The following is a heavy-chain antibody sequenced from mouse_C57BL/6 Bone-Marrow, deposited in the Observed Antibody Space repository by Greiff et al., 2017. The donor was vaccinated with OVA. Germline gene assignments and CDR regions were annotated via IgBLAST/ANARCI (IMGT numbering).Heavy chain of an antibody. CDR1: GYAFTNYL. V-gene: IGHV1-54*01. CDR3: ARFPYGNGGVYYAMDY. Sequence: VQLQQSGAELVRPGTSVKVSCKASGYAFTNYLIEWVKQRPGQGLEWIGVINPGSGGTNYNEKFKGKATLTAEKSSSTAYMQLSSLTSEDSAVYFCARFPYGNGGVYYAMDYWGQGTSVTVSS. CDR2: INPGSGGT. J-gene: IGHJ4*01. D-gene: IGHD2-1*01.